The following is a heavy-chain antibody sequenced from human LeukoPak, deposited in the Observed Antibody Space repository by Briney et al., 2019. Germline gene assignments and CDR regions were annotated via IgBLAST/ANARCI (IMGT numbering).Heavy chain of an antibody. V-gene: IGHV1-69*13. CDR3: ASGNYYGSGSYHYYYYYGMDV. J-gene: IGHJ6*02. D-gene: IGHD3-10*01. CDR1: GGTFSSYA. CDR2: IIPIFGTA. Sequence: SVKVSCKAPGGTFSSYAISWVRQAPGQGLEWMGGIIPIFGTANYAQKFQGRVTITADESTSTAYMELSSLRSEDTAVYYCASGNYYGSGSYHYYYYYGMDVWGQGTTVTVSS.